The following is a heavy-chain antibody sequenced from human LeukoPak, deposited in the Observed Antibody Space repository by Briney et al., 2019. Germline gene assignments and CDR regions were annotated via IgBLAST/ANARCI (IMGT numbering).Heavy chain of an antibody. Sequence: GGSLRLSCAASGFTFSSYAMHWVRQAPGKGLEWVAVISYDGSNKYYADSVKGRFTISRDNSKNTLYLQMNGLRAEDTAVYYCARDPLRWPNTYFDYWGQGTLVTVSS. CDR3: ARDPLRWPNTYFDY. D-gene: IGHD4-23*01. CDR2: ISYDGSNK. V-gene: IGHV3-30-3*01. CDR1: GFTFSSYA. J-gene: IGHJ4*02.